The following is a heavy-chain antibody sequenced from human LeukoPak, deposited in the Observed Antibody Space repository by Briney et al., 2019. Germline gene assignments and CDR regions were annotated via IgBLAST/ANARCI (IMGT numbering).Heavy chain of an antibody. J-gene: IGHJ6*03. CDR2: ISRSGTSI. D-gene: IGHD3-3*01. CDR3: ARGDYDFWSGYYPPGNMDV. V-gene: IGHV3-48*01. Sequence: GGSLRLSCAASGFTFSTYNMNWVRQAPGKGLEWVSYISRSGTSIYYADSVKGRFTISRDDAGNSLYLQMNSLRAEDTAVYYCARGDYDFWSGYYPPGNMDVWGKGTTVTVSS. CDR1: GFTFSTYN.